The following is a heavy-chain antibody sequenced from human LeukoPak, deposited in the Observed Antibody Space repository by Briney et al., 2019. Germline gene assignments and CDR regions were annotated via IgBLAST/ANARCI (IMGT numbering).Heavy chain of an antibody. CDR3: AKTTTGYSSGRYPAWPIDY. V-gene: IGHV3-23*01. CDR2: IFGSGGSA. CDR1: GFTFGSLA. Sequence: GGSLRLSCAASGFTFGSLAMYWARQAPGKGLKWVPGIFGSGGSAHYADSVKGRFTISRDNSKNTVYLQMDSLRAEDTATYYCAKTTTGYSSGRYPAWPIDYWGQGTLVTVSS. D-gene: IGHD2-15*01. J-gene: IGHJ4*02.